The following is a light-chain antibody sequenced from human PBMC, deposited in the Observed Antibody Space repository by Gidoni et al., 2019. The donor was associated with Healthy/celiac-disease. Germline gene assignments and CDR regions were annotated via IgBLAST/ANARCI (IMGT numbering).Light chain of an antibody. V-gene: IGKV1-33*01. CDR2: DAT. CDR3: QQYDKLPRT. CDR1: QDISNY. J-gene: IGKJ1*01. Sequence: DIQMTQSPSSLSASVGDRVIITCQASQDISNYLNWDQQKPGKAPKLLIYDATNLETGVPSRVSGRGSGTDFNFTISSLQPEDIETYYWQQYDKLPRTFGQGTKVEIK.